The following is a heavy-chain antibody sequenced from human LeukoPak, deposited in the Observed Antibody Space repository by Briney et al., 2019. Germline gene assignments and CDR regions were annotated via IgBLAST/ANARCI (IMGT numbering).Heavy chain of an antibody. V-gene: IGHV1-8*02. Sequence: ASVKVSCKASGYTFTSYGISWVRQATGQGLEWMGWMNPNSGNTGYAQKFQGRVTMTRNTSISTAYMELSSLRSEDTAVYYCARGPQVLWFGETVDYWGQGTLVTVSS. CDR2: MNPNSGNT. CDR3: ARGPQVLWFGETVDY. D-gene: IGHD3-10*01. J-gene: IGHJ4*02. CDR1: GYTFTSYG.